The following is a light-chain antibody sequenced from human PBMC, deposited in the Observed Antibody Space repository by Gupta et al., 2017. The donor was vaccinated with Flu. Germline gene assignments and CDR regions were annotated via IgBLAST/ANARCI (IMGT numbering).Light chain of an antibody. CDR1: SSDVGSYNF. J-gene: IGLJ3*02. Sequence: SALTRPRSVSGSPGQSVTISCTGTSSDVGSYNFVSWYQQHRGTAPKLLIYDVSKWPSGVPDRFSGSKSGNTASLTISGLQVEDEEYYYCSSDAGWYYWVFGGGTKLTVL. V-gene: IGLV2-11*01. CDR2: DVS. CDR3: SSDAGWYYWV.